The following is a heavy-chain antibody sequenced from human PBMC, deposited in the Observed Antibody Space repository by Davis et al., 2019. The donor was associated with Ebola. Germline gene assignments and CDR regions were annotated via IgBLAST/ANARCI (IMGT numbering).Heavy chain of an antibody. D-gene: IGHD1-26*01. Sequence: PGGSLRLSCAASGFTFSGSAMHWVRQAPGKGLVWVSRINSDGSSTSYADSVKGRFTISRDNAKNTLYLQMNSLRAEDTAVYYCARVRSGSYWRYFDYWGQGTLVTVSS. CDR2: INSDGSST. V-gene: IGHV3-74*01. J-gene: IGHJ4*02. CDR3: ARVRSGSYWRYFDY. CDR1: GFTFSGSA.